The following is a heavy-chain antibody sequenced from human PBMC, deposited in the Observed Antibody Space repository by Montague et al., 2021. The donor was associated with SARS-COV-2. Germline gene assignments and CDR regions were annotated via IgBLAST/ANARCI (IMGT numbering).Heavy chain of an antibody. J-gene: IGHJ4*02. V-gene: IGHV3-9*01. Sequence: SLRLSCAASGFTFDDYVMHWVRQAPGKGLEWVSGISWNSGSIGYADSVKGRFTISRDNAKNSLYLQMNSLRAEDTALYYCAKDIDGHSSTFDYWGQGTLVTVSS. CDR3: AKDIDGHSSTFDY. CDR2: ISWNSGSI. CDR1: GFTFDDYV. D-gene: IGHD6-13*01.